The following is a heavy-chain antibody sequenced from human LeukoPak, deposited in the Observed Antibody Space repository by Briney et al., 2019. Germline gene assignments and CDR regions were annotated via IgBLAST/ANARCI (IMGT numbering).Heavy chain of an antibody. Sequence: SQTLSLTYAISGDSVSSNSAAWNWIRQSPSRGLEWLGRTYYRSKWYNDYAESVKSRITINPDTSKNQFSLQLNSVTPEDTAVYYCARVMEYSGSWNWVDYWGQGTLVTVSS. J-gene: IGHJ5*01. CDR2: TYYRSKWYN. CDR3: ARVMEYSGSWNWVDY. V-gene: IGHV6-1*01. CDR1: GDSVSSNSAA. D-gene: IGHD1-26*01.